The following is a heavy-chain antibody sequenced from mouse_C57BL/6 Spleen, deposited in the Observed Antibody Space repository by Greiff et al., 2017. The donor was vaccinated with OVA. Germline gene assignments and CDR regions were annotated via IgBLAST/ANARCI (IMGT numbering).Heavy chain of an antibody. D-gene: IGHD1-1*01. Sequence: EVQLVESGGGLVQPGGSLSLSCAASGFTFTDYYMSWVRQPPGKALEWLGFIRNKANGYTTEYSASVKGRFTISRDTSTSILYLQMNALRAEDSATYYCARSGYYYGSGYFYAMDYWGQGTSVTVSS. CDR3: ARSGYYYGSGYFYAMDY. V-gene: IGHV7-3*01. CDR1: GFTFTDYY. CDR2: IRNKANGYTT. J-gene: IGHJ4*01.